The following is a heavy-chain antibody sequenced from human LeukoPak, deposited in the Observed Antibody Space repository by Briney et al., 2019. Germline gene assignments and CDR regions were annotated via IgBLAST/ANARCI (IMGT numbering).Heavy chain of an antibody. D-gene: IGHD4-23*01. CDR1: GGTFSSYA. V-gene: IGHV1-69*05. J-gene: IGHJ4*02. CDR3: ASDYGGNYYFDY. Sequence: ASVKVSCKASGGTFSSYAISWVRQAPGQGLEWVGGIIPIFGTANYAQKFPGRVTITTDESTSTAYMELSSLRSEDTAVYYCASDYGGNYYFDYWGQGTLVTVSS. CDR2: IIPIFGTA.